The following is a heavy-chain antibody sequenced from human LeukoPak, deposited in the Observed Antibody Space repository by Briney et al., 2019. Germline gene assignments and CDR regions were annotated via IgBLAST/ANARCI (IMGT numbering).Heavy chain of an antibody. V-gene: IGHV3-23*01. Sequence: GGSLRLSCAAAGFTFSNYGMCWVRQPPGKGLEWVSCKGNSGGGTFYAESVRGRFTISRDNSRNTLFLEMNGLRAEDTAIYYCAKRGGESGGWGFFDYWGPGALVTVSS. CDR1: GFTFSNYG. CDR2: KGNSGGGT. J-gene: IGHJ4*02. CDR3: AKRGGESGGWGFFDY. D-gene: IGHD6-19*01.